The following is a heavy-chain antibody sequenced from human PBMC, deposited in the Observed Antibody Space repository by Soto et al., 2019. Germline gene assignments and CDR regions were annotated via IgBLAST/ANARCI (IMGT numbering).Heavy chain of an antibody. Sequence: PGGSLRLSCAASGFTFSISSMNWVRQAPGKGLEWVASIKQTSSEKSYVDSVKGRFTISRDNAKNSLYLQMSNLRAEDTAVYYCARDPSVVVVAATPYYYYGMDVWGQGTTVTVSS. D-gene: IGHD2-15*01. J-gene: IGHJ6*02. V-gene: IGHV3-7*01. CDR1: GFTFSISS. CDR2: IKQTSSEK. CDR3: ARDPSVVVVAATPYYYYGMDV.